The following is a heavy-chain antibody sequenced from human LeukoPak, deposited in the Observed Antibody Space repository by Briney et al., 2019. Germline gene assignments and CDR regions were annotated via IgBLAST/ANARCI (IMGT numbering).Heavy chain of an antibody. CDR1: GYTFTSYY. J-gene: IGHJ3*02. Sequence: ASVKVSCKASGYTFTSYYMHWVRQAPGQGLEWMGLINPSGGSTRYVQKFQGRVTMTRDMSTSTVYMELSSLRSEDTAVYYCARDEDTAMVTHDAFDIWGQGTMVTVSS. CDR3: ARDEDTAMVTHDAFDI. CDR2: INPSGGST. D-gene: IGHD5-18*01. V-gene: IGHV1-46*01.